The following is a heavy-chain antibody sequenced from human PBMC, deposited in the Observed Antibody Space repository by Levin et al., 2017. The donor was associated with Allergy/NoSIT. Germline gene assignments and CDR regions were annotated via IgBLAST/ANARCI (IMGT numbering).Heavy chain of an antibody. Sequence: SETLSLTCTVSGGSIGSGYYYWSWIRQPPGKGLEWIGYIYYSGSTYYTPSLKSRVTISVDTSKNQFSLKLSSVTAADTAVYYCARVDGSGSYYNPTYNWFDRWGQGTLVTVSS. D-gene: IGHD3-10*01. CDR2: IYYSGST. CDR3: ARVDGSGSYYNPTYNWFDR. V-gene: IGHV4-30-4*01. J-gene: IGHJ5*02. CDR1: GGSIGSGYYY.